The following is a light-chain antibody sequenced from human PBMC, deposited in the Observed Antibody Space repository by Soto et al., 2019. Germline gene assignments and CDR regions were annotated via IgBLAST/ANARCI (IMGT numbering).Light chain of an antibody. V-gene: IGKV3-20*01. Sequence: EIVLTQSPATLSLSPVERATLSCRASQSVGSYLAWYQQKPGQAPRLLIYGASNRATGIPGRFSGSGSGTDFTLTISRLEPEDFAVYYCQQYGSSGTFGQGTKVDIK. J-gene: IGKJ1*01. CDR2: GAS. CDR3: QQYGSSGT. CDR1: QSVGSY.